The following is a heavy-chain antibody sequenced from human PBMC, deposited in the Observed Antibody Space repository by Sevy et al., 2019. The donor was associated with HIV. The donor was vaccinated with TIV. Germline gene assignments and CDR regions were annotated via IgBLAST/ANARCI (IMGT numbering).Heavy chain of an antibody. J-gene: IGHJ4*02. CDR1: GFTFSNYF. V-gene: IGHV3-21*01. CDR3: AREDYYGSLYYFDY. D-gene: IGHD3-10*01. CDR2: ISSGSSYI. Sequence: GGSLRLSCAASGFTFSNYFINWVRQAPGKGLEWVSSISSGSSYIFYADTMKSRFTISRDNAKNSLFLHMNSLRAEETALYYCAREDYYGSLYYFDYWGPGTLVTVSS.